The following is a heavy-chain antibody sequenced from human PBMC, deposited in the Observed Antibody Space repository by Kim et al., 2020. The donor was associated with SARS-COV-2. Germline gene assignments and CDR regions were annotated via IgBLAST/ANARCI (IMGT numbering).Heavy chain of an antibody. D-gene: IGHD3-3*01. CDR1: GFTFSSYG. Sequence: GGSLRLSCAASGFTFSSYGMHWVRQAPGKGLEWVAVIWYDGSNKYYADSVKGRFTISRDNSKNTLYLQMNSLSAEDTAVYYCARDGRTYYDFWSGYGLYYYYGMDVWGQGTTVTVSS. V-gene: IGHV3-33*01. CDR2: IWYDGSNK. J-gene: IGHJ6*02. CDR3: ARDGRTYYDFWSGYGLYYYYGMDV.